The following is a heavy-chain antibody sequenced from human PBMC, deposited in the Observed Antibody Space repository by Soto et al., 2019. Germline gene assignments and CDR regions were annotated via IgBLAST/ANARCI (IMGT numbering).Heavy chain of an antibody. CDR1: GFTFSSYA. V-gene: IGHV3-23*01. D-gene: IGHD1-20*01. Sequence: EVQLLESGGGLVQPGGSLRLSCAASGFTFSSYAMSWVRQAPGKGLEWVSAISGSGGSTYYADSVKGRFTISRDNSKNTLYLPMNSLRAEDTAVYYCAKMGISTPYAFDIWGQGTMVTVSS. CDR2: ISGSGGST. J-gene: IGHJ3*02. CDR3: AKMGISTPYAFDI.